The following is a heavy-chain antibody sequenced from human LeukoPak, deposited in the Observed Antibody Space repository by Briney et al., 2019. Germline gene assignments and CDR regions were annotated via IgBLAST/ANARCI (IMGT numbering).Heavy chain of an antibody. CDR1: GFNFDDYG. CDR3: ARDRGFLEWSNDAFDF. J-gene: IGHJ3*01. CDR2: INWNGGST. V-gene: IGHV3-20*04. Sequence: GGSLRLSCAASGFNFDDYGMSWVRQAPGKGLEWVSGINWNGGSTGYADSVKGRFTISGDNAKNSLYLQMNSLRVEDTALYYCARDRGFLEWSNDAFDFWGQGTMVTVSS. D-gene: IGHD3-3*01.